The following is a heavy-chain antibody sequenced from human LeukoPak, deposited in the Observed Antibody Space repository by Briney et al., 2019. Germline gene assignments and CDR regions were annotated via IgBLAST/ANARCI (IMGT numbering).Heavy chain of an antibody. CDR1: GGSISSYY. CDR3: AGGGIAAADFDY. Sequence: PSETLSLTCTVSGGSISSYYWSWIRQPPGEGLEWIGYIYYSGSTNYNPSLKSRVTISVDTSKNQFSLKLSSVTAADTAVYYCAGGGIAAADFDYWGQGTLVTVSS. CDR2: IYYSGST. J-gene: IGHJ4*02. V-gene: IGHV4-59*01. D-gene: IGHD6-13*01.